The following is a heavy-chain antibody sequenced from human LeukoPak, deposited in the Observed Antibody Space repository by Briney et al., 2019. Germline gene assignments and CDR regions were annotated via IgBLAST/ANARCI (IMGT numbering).Heavy chain of an antibody. D-gene: IGHD3-22*01. CDR2: IYHSGST. CDR1: GGSISSGGYS. CDR3: ARGHYDSSGYYFPNWFDP. V-gene: IGHV4-30-2*01. Sequence: SQTLSLTCAVSGGSISSGGYSWGWIRQPPGKGLEWIGYIYHSGSTYYNPSLKSRVTISVDRSKNQFSLKLSSVTAAATAVYYCARGHYDSSGYYFPNWFDPWGQGTLVTVSS. J-gene: IGHJ5*02.